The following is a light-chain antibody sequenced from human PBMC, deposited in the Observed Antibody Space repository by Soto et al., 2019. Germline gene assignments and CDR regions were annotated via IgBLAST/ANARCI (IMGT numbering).Light chain of an antibody. CDR3: QQLRPWPT. J-gene: IGKJ1*01. Sequence: EIVLTQSPATLSLSPGETATLSCRANQTIGTSLAWYQQKPGQAPRFLIYDASIRATGTPARFSGSGSGTDFPPTNSSLEPENFEFYSCQQLRPWPTFGQGTKVEVK. V-gene: IGKV3-11*01. CDR2: DAS. CDR1: QTIGTS.